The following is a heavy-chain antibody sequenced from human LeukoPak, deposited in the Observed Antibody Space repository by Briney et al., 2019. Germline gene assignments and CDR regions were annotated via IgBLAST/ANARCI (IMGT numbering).Heavy chain of an antibody. CDR3: ARDPLGDYGGNVIEPLDY. V-gene: IGHV1-69*05. J-gene: IGHJ4*02. D-gene: IGHD4-23*01. CDR2: IIPIFGTA. CDR1: GGTFSSYA. Sequence: ASVKVSCKASGGTFSSYAISWVRQAPGQGLEWMGRIIPIFGTANYAQKFQGRVTITTDESTSTAYMELSSLRSEDTAVYYCARDPLGDYGGNVIEPLDYWGQGTLVTVSS.